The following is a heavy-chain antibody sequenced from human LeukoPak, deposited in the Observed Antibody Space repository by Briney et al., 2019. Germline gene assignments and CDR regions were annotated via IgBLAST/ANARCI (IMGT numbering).Heavy chain of an antibody. D-gene: IGHD6-6*01. CDR2: INPNSGGT. V-gene: IGHV1-2*02. CDR3: ARGVAARPPYFDY. Sequence: ASVKVSCKASGYTFTSYYMHWVRQAPGQGLEWMGWINPNSGGTNYAQKFQGRVTMTRDTSISTAYMELSRLRSDDTAVYYCARGVAARPPYFDYWGQGTLVTVSS. CDR1: GYTFTSYY. J-gene: IGHJ4*02.